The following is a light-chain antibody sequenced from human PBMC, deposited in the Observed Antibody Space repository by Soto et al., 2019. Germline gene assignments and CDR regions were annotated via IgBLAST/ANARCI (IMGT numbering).Light chain of an antibody. V-gene: IGKV3-11*01. CDR1: QSVTSY. J-gene: IGKJ5*01. Sequence: EIVLTQSPATLSLSPGEKATLSCRASQSVTSYLAWYQHKPGQAPRLLIYDASSRASGIPDRFSGSGSGTDFTLTISRLEPEDFAVYYCQQCGSSSTFGQGTRLEIK. CDR2: DAS. CDR3: QQCGSSST.